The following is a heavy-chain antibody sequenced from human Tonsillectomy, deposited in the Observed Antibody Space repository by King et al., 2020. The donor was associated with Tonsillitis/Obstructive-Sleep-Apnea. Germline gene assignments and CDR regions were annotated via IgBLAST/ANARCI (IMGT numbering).Heavy chain of an antibody. Sequence: VQLVESGGGLVRPGGSLRLSCAASGFIFSNFAMCWVRQAPGKGLEWVSHINRDGSSTFYADSVKGRFTISRDNSKNTLYLQVDSLRAEDTAVYYCANPNWARADDVDFWGQGTMVIVSP. V-gene: IGHV3-23*03. J-gene: IGHJ3*01. CDR3: ANPNWARADDVDF. D-gene: IGHD7-27*01. CDR1: GFIFSNFA. CDR2: INRDGSST.